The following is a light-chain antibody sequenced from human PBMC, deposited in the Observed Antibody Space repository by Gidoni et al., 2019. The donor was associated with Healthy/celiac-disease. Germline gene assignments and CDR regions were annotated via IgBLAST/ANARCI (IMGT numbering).Light chain of an antibody. V-gene: IGLV2-23*02. J-gene: IGLJ2*01. CDR2: EVS. CDR3: CSYAGSSTSVV. Sequence: QSALTQPASVSGSPGQSSTSTCTGTSSDEGSYNLVAWYQHHTGKAPKLMIYEVSTRPSGVSNRFSGAKSGNTASLTISGLQAEDEADYYCCSYAGSSTSVVFGGGTKLTVL. CDR1: SSDEGSYNL.